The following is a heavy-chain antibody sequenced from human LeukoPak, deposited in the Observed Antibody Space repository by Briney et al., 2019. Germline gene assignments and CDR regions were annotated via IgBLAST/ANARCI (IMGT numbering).Heavy chain of an antibody. V-gene: IGHV3-30*02. D-gene: IGHD1-14*01. Sequence: GGSLRLSCAASGFTFSSYGVHWVRQAPGKGLEWVAFIRYDGSNKYYADSVKGRFTISRDNSKNTLYLQMNSLRAADTAVYYCAKANPTLNYWFDPWGQGTLVTVSS. J-gene: IGHJ5*02. CDR3: AKANPTLNYWFDP. CDR2: IRYDGSNK. CDR1: GFTFSSYG.